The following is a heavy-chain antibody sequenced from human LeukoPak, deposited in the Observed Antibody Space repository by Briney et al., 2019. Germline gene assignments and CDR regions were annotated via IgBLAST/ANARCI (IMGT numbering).Heavy chain of an antibody. CDR2: IYYSGST. J-gene: IGHJ6*03. CDR3: ARDRGDFWSGYAAMNYYYYYYMDV. CDR1: GGSISSSSYY. D-gene: IGHD3-3*01. Sequence: SETLSLTCTVSGGSISSSSYYWGWFRQPPGKGLEWIGSIYYSGSTYYNPSLKSRVTISVDTSKNQFSLKLSSVTAADTAVYYCARDRGDFWSGYAAMNYYYYYYMDVWGKGTTVTVSS. V-gene: IGHV4-39*07.